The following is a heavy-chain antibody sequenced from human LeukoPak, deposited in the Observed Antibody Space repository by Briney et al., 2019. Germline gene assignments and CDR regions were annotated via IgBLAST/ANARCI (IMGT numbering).Heavy chain of an antibody. CDR3: ASGIVATRDY. J-gene: IGHJ4*02. Sequence: PGGSLRLFCGASGFTLSNYWMHWVRQAPGKGLVWVSRINADGNNTNYADSVKGRFTISRDNAKNTLYLQMNSLRAEDTAVYYCASGIVATRDYWGQGTLVTVSS. CDR2: INADGNNT. CDR1: GFTLSNYW. D-gene: IGHD5-12*01. V-gene: IGHV3-74*01.